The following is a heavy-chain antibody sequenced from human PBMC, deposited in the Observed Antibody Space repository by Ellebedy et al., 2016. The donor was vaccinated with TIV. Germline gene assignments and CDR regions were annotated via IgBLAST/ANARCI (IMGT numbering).Heavy chain of an antibody. CDR2: LYWDVYV. Sequence: SGPTLVKPTQTLTLTCTFSGFSLITPGVGVGWVRQPPGKALEWLAPLYWDVYVRLTASLKNRLTITEDTAKNQVVLTMTNMDPSDTGTYFCVHRRLEGPVAGTLTFDIWGQGTMVTVSS. J-gene: IGHJ3*02. V-gene: IGHV2-5*02. CDR1: GFSLITPGVG. D-gene: IGHD6-19*01. CDR3: VHRRLEGPVAGTLTFDI.